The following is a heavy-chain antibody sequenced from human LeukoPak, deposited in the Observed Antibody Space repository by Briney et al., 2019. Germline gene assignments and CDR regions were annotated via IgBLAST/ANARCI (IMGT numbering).Heavy chain of an antibody. Sequence: SETLSLTCTVSGGSISSSSYYWGWIRQPPGKGLEWIGSIYYSGSTYYNPSLKSRVTISVDTSKNQFSLKLSSVTAADTAVYCCARDTRFGAGDPFDYWGQGTLVTVSS. CDR3: ARDTRFGAGDPFDY. CDR1: GGSISSSSYY. V-gene: IGHV4-39*07. D-gene: IGHD4-17*01. J-gene: IGHJ4*02. CDR2: IYYSGST.